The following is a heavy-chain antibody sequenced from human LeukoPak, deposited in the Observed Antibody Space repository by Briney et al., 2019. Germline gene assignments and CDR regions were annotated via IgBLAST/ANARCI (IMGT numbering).Heavy chain of an antibody. V-gene: IGHV4-39*01. D-gene: IGHD5-12*01. CDR3: TRRGGGYNSQD. CDR1: RGSSSSSNSY. J-gene: IGHJ1*01. CDR2: IDYSGST. Sequence: SETLSLTCTVSRGSSSSSNSYWGWVRQSPGKVLEWMGSIDYSGSTYYNPSFKSRGTISEDTSKIQFSLKRSSVTAADTAMYYWTRRGGGYNSQDWGQGALVTVSS.